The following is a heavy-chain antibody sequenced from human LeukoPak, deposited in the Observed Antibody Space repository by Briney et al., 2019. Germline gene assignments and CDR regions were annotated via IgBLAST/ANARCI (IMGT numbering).Heavy chain of an antibody. CDR3: ARLSKQQLEDVGYFDY. V-gene: IGHV3-7*01. CDR1: GFTFSSYW. J-gene: IGHJ4*02. CDR2: IKQDGSEK. D-gene: IGHD6-13*01. Sequence: GGSLRLSCAASGFTFSSYWMSWVRQAPEKGLEWVANIKQDGSEKYYVDSVKGRFTISRDNAKNSLHLQMNSLRAEDTAVYYCARLSKQQLEDVGYFDYWGQGTLVTVSS.